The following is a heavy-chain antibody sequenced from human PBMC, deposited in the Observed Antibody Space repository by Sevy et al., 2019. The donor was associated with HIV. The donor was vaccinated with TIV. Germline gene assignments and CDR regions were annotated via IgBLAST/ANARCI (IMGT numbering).Heavy chain of an antibody. CDR1: GGSISSYY. D-gene: IGHD5-18*01. V-gene: IGHV4-4*07. Sequence: SETLSLTCTVSGGSISSYYWSWIRQPAGKGLEWIGRIYTSGSTNYNPSLKSRVTMSVDTSKNQYSLKLGSVTAADTAVYYCARANRGYTAMPPGWFDPWGQGTLVTVSS. J-gene: IGHJ5*02. CDR2: IYTSGST. CDR3: ARANRGYTAMPPGWFDP.